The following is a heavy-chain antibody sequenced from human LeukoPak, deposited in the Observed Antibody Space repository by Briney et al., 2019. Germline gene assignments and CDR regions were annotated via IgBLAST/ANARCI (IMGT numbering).Heavy chain of an antibody. V-gene: IGHV3-48*03. CDR1: GLTFSNF. CDR2: ISDIGRTT. J-gene: IGHJ3*02. Sequence: GGSLRLSCAVSGLTFSNFNWVRQAPGKGLEWVSYISDIGRTTFYADSVKGRFTISRDNDKNSLYLQMNSLRAEDTAVYYCARVGSGYTNDAFDIWGQGTMVTVSS. CDR3: ARVGSGYTNDAFDI. D-gene: IGHD5-12*01.